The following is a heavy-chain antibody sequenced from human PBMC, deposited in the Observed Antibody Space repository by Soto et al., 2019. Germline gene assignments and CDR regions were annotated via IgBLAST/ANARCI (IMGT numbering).Heavy chain of an antibody. J-gene: IGHJ4*02. D-gene: IGHD1-26*01. CDR2: ISYDGSNK. Sequence: GGSLRLSCAASGFTFSSYSMNWVRQAPGKGLEWVAVISYDGSNKYYADSVKGRFTISRDNSKNTLYLQMNSLRAEDTAVYYCAKDHVGATGYWGQGTLVTVSS. V-gene: IGHV3-30*18. CDR3: AKDHVGATGY. CDR1: GFTFSSYS.